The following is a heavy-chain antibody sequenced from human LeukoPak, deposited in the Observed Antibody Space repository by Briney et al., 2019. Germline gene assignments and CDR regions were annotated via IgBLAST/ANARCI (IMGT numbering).Heavy chain of an antibody. CDR3: VREGRIVVVPAAILYYGMDV. D-gene: IGHD2-2*01. J-gene: IGHJ6*02. Sequence: ASVKVSCKASGYTFTSYYMHWVRQAPGQGLEWMGIINPSGGSTSYAQKFQGRVTMTRDTSTSTVYMELSSLRSEDTAVYYCVREGRIVVVPAAILYYGMDVWGQGTTVTVSS. CDR1: GYTFTSYY. CDR2: INPSGGST. V-gene: IGHV1-46*01.